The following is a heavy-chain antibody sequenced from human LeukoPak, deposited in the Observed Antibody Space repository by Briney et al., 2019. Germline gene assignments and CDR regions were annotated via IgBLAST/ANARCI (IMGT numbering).Heavy chain of an antibody. J-gene: IGHJ3*02. Sequence: GGSLRLSCAASGFTVSSNYMSWVRQAPGKGLEWVGRIKSKTDGGTTDYAAPVKGRFTISRDDSKNTLYLQMNSLKTEDTAVYYCTTEDYAFDIWGQGTMVTVSS. V-gene: IGHV3-15*01. CDR2: IKSKTDGGTT. CDR1: GFTVSSNY. CDR3: TTEDYAFDI.